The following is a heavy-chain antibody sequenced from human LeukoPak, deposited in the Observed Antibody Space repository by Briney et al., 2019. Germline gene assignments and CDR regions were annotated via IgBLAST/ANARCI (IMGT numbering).Heavy chain of an antibody. D-gene: IGHD2-2*02. CDR3: ARDRYGVCSSTSCYRAHDAFDI. V-gene: IGHV4-59*01. CDR2: IYYSGST. J-gene: IGHJ3*02. Sequence: PSETLSLTCTVSGGSISSYYWSWIRQPPGKGLEWIGYIYYSGSTNYNPSLKSRVTISVDTSKNQFSLKLSSVTAADTAVYYCARDRYGVCSSTSCYRAHDAFDIWGQGTMVTVSS. CDR1: GGSISSYY.